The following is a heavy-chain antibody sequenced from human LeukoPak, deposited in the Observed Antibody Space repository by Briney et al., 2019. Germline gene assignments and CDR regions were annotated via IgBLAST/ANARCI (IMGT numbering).Heavy chain of an antibody. Sequence: ASVKVSCKASGYTFTSYAMNWVRQAPGQGLEWMGWINTNTGNPTYAQGFTGRFVFSLDTSVSTAYLQMNSLRAEDTAVYYCARYGSSGFNYYYYGMDVWGQGTTVTVSS. CDR2: INTNTGNP. D-gene: IGHD6-19*01. CDR1: GYTFTSYA. J-gene: IGHJ6*02. CDR3: ARYGSSGFNYYYYGMDV. V-gene: IGHV7-4-1*02.